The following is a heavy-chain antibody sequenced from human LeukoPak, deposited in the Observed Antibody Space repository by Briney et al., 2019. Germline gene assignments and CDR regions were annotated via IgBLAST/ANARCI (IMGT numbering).Heavy chain of an antibody. CDR3: ARDQRRRWELLRGLFDY. J-gene: IGHJ4*02. Sequence: GGSLRLACAAAGFTFSSYAMDWVRQAPGKGRGWVAVISYDGSNKYYADSVKGRFTISRDNSKNTLYLQMNSLRAEDTAVYYCARDQRRRWELLRGLFDYWGQGTLVTVSS. D-gene: IGHD1-26*01. CDR2: ISYDGSNK. V-gene: IGHV3-30-3*01. CDR1: GFTFSSYA.